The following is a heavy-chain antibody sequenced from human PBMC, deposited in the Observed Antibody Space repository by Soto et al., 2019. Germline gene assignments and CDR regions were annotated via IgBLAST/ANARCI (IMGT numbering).Heavy chain of an antibody. Sequence: PGGFLRLSCSASGFTFSSYAMHWVRQAPGKGLEYVSAISSNGGSTYYADSVKGRFTISRDNSKNTLYLQMSSLRAEDTAVYYCVKTLQYSYGLPHWGQGTLVTVSS. V-gene: IGHV3-64D*06. CDR3: VKTLQYSYGLPH. D-gene: IGHD5-18*01. CDR2: ISSNGGST. J-gene: IGHJ4*02. CDR1: GFTFSSYA.